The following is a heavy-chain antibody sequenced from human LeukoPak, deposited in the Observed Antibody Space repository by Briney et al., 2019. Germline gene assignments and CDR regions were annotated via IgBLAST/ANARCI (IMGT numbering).Heavy chain of an antibody. CDR1: GGSFSGYY. J-gene: IGHJ6*02. Sequence: SETLSLTCAVYGGSFSGYYWSWIRQPPGKGLGWIGEINHSGSTNYNPSLKSRVTISVDTSKNQFSLKLSSVTAADTAVYYCARAATTVTTYYYYGMDVWGQGTTVTVSS. CDR3: ARAATTVTTYYYYGMDV. CDR2: INHSGST. V-gene: IGHV4-34*01. D-gene: IGHD4-17*01.